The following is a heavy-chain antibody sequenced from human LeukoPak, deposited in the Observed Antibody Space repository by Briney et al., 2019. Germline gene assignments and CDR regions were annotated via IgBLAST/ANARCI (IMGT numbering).Heavy chain of an antibody. CDR3: AKDLLFIAAGECY. CDR1: GFTFSSYA. Sequence: PGGSLRLSCAASGFTFSSYAMHWVRQAPGKGLEWVAVISYDGSNKYYADSVKGRFTISRDNSKNTLYLQMNSLRAEDTAVYYCAKDLLFIAAGECYWGQGTLVTVSS. V-gene: IGHV3-30-3*01. J-gene: IGHJ4*02. CDR2: ISYDGSNK. D-gene: IGHD6-13*01.